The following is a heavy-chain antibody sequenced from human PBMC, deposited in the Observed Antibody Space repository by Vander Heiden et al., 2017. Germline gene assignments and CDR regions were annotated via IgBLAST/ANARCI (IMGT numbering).Heavy chain of an antibody. D-gene: IGHD6-19*01. CDR3: AKADRGQWLVYYYYYYGMDV. CDR1: GFTFSGYA. J-gene: IGHJ6*02. V-gene: IGHV3-23*01. Sequence: EVQLLESGGGLVQPGGSLRLSCAASGFTFSGYAMRWVRQAPGKGLEWVSAISGSGGSTYYADSVKGRFTIARDNSKNTLYLQMNSLRAEDTPVYYCAKADRGQWLVYYYYYYGMDVWGQGTTVTVSS. CDR2: ISGSGGST.